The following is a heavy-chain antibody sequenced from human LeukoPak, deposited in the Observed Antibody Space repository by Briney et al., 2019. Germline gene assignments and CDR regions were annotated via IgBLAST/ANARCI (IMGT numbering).Heavy chain of an antibody. CDR2: IYSGGST. D-gene: IGHD2-21*01. Sequence: GGSLRLSCAASGFTVSSNYMSWVRQAPGKGLEWVSVIYSGGSTYYADSVKCRFTISRDNSKNTLFLQMNRLRPEDAAVYYCAKAPVTTCRGAYCYPFDYWGQGTLVTVSS. J-gene: IGHJ4*02. CDR3: AKAPVTTCRGAYCYPFDY. V-gene: IGHV3-53*01. CDR1: GFTVSSNY.